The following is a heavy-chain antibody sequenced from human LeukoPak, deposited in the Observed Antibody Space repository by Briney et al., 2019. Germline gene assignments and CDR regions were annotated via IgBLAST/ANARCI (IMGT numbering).Heavy chain of an antibody. CDR2: INPNSGGT. Sequence: ASVKVSCKASGYTFTGYYMHWVRQAPGQGLDWMGWINPNSGGTNYAQKFQGRVTMTRDTSISTAYMELSRLRSDDTAVYYCARLYDFWSGTDGDYYYGMDVWGQGTTVTVSS. D-gene: IGHD3-3*01. CDR1: GYTFTGYY. J-gene: IGHJ6*02. CDR3: ARLYDFWSGTDGDYYYGMDV. V-gene: IGHV1-2*02.